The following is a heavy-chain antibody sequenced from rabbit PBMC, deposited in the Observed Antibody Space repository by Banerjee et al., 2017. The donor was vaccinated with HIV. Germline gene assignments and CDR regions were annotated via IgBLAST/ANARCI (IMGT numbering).Heavy chain of an antibody. D-gene: IGHD1-1*01. CDR3: ARGGYSTSGSAGYVNL. V-gene: IGHV1S40*01. J-gene: IGHJ4*01. CDR2: IYTSSGST. CDR1: GFDLSNDYY. Sequence: QSLEESGGDLVKPGASLTLTCTASGFDLSNDYYMCWVRQAPGKGLEWIGCIYTSSGSTWYATWAKGRFTISKTSSTTVTLQMTSLTAADTATYFCARGGYSTSGSAGYVNLWGPGTLVTVS.